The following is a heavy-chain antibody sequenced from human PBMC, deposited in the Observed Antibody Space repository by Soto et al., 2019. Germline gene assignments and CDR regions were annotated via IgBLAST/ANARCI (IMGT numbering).Heavy chain of an antibody. CDR1: GFSLSSYG. J-gene: IGHJ4*02. V-gene: IGHV3-33*01. Sequence: QVQLVESGGGVVQPGRSLRLSCAASGFSLSSYGMHWVRQAPGKGLEWVAVIWYDGSNEYYADSVKGRFTISRDNSKNTLYLQTNSLRAEDTAVYYCARASYASGSYYDYWGQGTLVTVAS. D-gene: IGHD3-10*01. CDR2: IWYDGSNE. CDR3: ARASYASGSYYDY.